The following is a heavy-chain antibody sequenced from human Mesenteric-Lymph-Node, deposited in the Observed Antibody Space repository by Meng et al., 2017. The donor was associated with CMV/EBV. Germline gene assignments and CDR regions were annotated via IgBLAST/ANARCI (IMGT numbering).Heavy chain of an antibody. D-gene: IGHD3-10*01. CDR1: TFTSYG. CDR3: ARLNVVAVRGVITRFLDY. CDR2: ISAYNGVT. Sequence: TFTSYGIIWVRQAPGQGREWMGWISAYNGVTTYAQSLQGRVTMTTDTTTNTAYMELRSLRSDDTAVYYCARLNVVAVRGVITRFLDYWGQGTLVTVSS. J-gene: IGHJ4*02. V-gene: IGHV1-18*01.